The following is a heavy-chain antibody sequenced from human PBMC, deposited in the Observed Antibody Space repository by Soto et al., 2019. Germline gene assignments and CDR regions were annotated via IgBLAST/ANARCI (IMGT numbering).Heavy chain of an antibody. J-gene: IGHJ4*02. V-gene: IGHV3-15*01. CDR3: TGRDD. D-gene: IGHD1-26*01. CDR2: IKSKTDGETT. Sequence: EVQLVESGGGLVKVGGSLQLSCAGSGFTFSNAWLTWVRQAPGKGLEWVGRIKSKTDGETTDYAATVKGRFTISIDDSKTILFLQMNSLQIDAAAVYYCTGRDDWGQGTLVTVS. CDR1: GFTFSNAW.